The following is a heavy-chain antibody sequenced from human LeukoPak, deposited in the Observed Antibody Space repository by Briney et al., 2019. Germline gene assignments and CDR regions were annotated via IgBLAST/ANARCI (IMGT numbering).Heavy chain of an antibody. CDR3: ARETNYYYYYMDV. CDR1: GFTVSSNY. J-gene: IGHJ6*03. V-gene: IGHV3-66*02. Sequence: GGSLRLXCAASGFTVSSNYMSWVRRAPGKGLESVSVIYSGGSTYYADSVKGRFTISRDNSKNTLYLQMNSLRAEDTAVYYCARETNYYYYYMDVWGKGTTVTVSS. D-gene: IGHD1-1*01. CDR2: IYSGGST.